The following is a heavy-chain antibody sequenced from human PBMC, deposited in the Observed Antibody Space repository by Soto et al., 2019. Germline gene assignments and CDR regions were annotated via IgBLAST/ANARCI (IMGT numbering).Heavy chain of an antibody. CDR2: IYWNDDK. D-gene: IGHD1-1*01. V-gene: IGHV2-5*01. CDR1: GFSLSTSGVG. J-gene: IGHJ4*02. Sequence: QITLKESGPTLVKPTQTLTMTCTLSGFSLSTSGVGVGWIRQPPGKALERLALIYWNDDKGYSPSLKRRVIITQDTSKNQEILTLTNMDPVDTATYYCAHVTNWSLAYCGQGTLVTVSS. CDR3: AHVTNWSLAY.